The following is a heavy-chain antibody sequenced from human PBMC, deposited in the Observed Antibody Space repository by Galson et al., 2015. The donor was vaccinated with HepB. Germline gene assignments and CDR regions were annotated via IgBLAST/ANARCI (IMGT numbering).Heavy chain of an antibody. CDR3: NGPHYYASSGRDAFDI. V-gene: IGHV3-11*01. CDR1: GFTFSDYY. Sequence: SLRLSCAASGFTFSDYYMSWVRQAPGKGLEWVSYIRSSGSTIYYVDSVKGRFTISRDNAKNSLYLQMNSLRAEDTAVYYCNGPHYYASSGRDAFDIWGQGTMVTVSS. D-gene: IGHD3-22*01. J-gene: IGHJ3*02. CDR2: IRSSGSTI.